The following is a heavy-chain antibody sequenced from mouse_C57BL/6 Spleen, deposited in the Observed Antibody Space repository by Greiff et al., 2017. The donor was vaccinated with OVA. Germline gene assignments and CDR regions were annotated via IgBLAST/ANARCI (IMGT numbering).Heavy chain of an antibody. CDR3: TRGGLGAD. J-gene: IGHJ3*01. D-gene: IGHD2-4*01. Sequence: EVMLVESGAGLVKPGGSLKLSCAASGFTFSSYAMSWVRQTPGKRLEWVAYISSGGDYIYYTDTVKGRFTIARDNARNTLYLQMSSLKSEDTAMYYCTRGGLGADWGPGALVTVAA. CDR1: GFTFSSYA. CDR2: ISSGGDYI. V-gene: IGHV5-9-1*02.